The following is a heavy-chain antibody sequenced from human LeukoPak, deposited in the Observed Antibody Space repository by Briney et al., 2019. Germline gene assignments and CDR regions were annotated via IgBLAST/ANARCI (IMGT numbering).Heavy chain of an antibody. CDR3: AKVSSLTYFDY. V-gene: IGHV3-30*02. CDR2: IRYDGSNK. CDR1: GFTFSSCG. Sequence: PGGSLRLSCAASGFTFSSCGMHWVRQAPGKGLEWVAFIRYDGSNKYYADSVKGRFTISRDNSKNTLYLQMNSLRAEDTAVYYCAKVSSLTYFDYWGQGTLVTVSS. J-gene: IGHJ4*02.